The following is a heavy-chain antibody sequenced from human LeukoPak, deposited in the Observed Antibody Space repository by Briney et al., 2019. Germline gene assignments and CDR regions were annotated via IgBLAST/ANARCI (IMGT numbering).Heavy chain of an antibody. CDR1: GYTFTGYY. J-gene: IGHJ1*01. CDR2: INPKSGGT. CDR3: AAGSSHSDYAGQH. V-gene: IGHV1-2*02. D-gene: IGHD5-12*01. Sequence: GASVKVSCKASGYTFTGYYMHWVRQAPGQGLEWMGWINPKSGGTKYAQKFQGRVTMTRDTSISTGYMELSRLRSDDTAVYYCAAGSSHSDYAGQHWGLGTLVTVSS.